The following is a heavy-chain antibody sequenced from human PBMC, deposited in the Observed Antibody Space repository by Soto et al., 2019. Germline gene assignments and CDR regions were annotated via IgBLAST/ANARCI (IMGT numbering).Heavy chain of an antibody. D-gene: IGHD3-3*01. Sequence: SETLSLTCTVSGGSVSSGSYYWSWIRQPPGKGLEWIGYIYYSGGTNYNPSLKSRVTISVDTSKNQFSLKLSSVTAADTAVYYCARGTHDFWRPYYYYGMDVWGQGTTVTVSS. CDR3: ARGTHDFWRPYYYYGMDV. V-gene: IGHV4-61*01. CDR1: GGSVSSGSYY. J-gene: IGHJ6*02. CDR2: IYYSGGT.